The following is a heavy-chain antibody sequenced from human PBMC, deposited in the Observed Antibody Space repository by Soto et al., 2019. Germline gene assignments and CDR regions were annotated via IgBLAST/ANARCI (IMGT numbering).Heavy chain of an antibody. CDR1: GGTISSWY. D-gene: IGHD1-26*01. CDR2: IYYSGST. CDR3: ARRYGSAIDY. Sequence: SETLSLTCTVSGGTISSWYWSWIRQPPGKGLEWIGYIYYSGSTNCDPSLKSRVTISVDTSKNQFSLKLSSVTAADTAVYYCARRYGSAIDYWGQGTLVSVSS. V-gene: IGHV4-59*08. J-gene: IGHJ4*02.